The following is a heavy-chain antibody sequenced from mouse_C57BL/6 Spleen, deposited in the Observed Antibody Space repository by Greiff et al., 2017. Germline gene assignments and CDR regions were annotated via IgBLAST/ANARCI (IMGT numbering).Heavy chain of an antibody. CDR2: INPSNGGT. CDR1: GYTFTSYW. J-gene: IGHJ1*03. D-gene: IGHD1-1*01. V-gene: IGHV1-53*01. Sequence: VQLQQPGTELVKPGASVKLSCKASGYTFTSYWMHWVKQRPGQGLEWIGNINPSNGGTNYNEKFKSKATLTVDKSSSTAYMQLSSLTSEDSAVYYCARSDFTTVVATWDWYFDVWGTGTTVTVSS. CDR3: ARSDFTTVVATWDWYFDV.